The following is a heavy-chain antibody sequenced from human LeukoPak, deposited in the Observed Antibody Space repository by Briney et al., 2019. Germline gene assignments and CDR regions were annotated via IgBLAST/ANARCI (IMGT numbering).Heavy chain of an antibody. CDR1: GYTFTSYG. CDR3: ARDEYSGSYYPSVSDY. CDR2: ISAYNGNT. J-gene: IGHJ4*02. Sequence: GSVKVSCKASGYTFTSYGISWVRQAPGQGLEWMGWISAYNGNTNYAQKLQGRVTMTTDTSTSTAYMELRSLRSDDTAVYYCARDEYSGSYYPSVSDYWGQGTLVTVSS. V-gene: IGHV1-18*01. D-gene: IGHD1-26*01.